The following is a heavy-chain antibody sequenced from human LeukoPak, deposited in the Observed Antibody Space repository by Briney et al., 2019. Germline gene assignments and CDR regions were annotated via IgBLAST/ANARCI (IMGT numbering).Heavy chain of an antibody. CDR2: IYYSGST. D-gene: IGHD5-18*01. J-gene: IGHJ4*02. CDR1: GGSISSGDYY. Sequence: SETLSLTCTVSGGSISSGDYYWSWIRQPPGKGLEWIGYIYYSGSTYYNPSLKSRVTISVDTSKNQFSLKLSSVTAADTAEYYCARHSYGAPFDYWGQGTLVTVSS. CDR3: ARHSYGAPFDY. V-gene: IGHV4-30-4*01.